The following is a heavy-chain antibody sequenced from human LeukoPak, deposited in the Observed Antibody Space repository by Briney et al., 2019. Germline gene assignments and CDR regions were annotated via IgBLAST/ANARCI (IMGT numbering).Heavy chain of an antibody. D-gene: IGHD4-17*01. CDR3: ARVSRTTVRY. V-gene: IGHV3-64*02. Sequence: GGSLRLSCAASGFTFSNYAMHWVRQAPGEGLEYVSAISSNGGSTYYADSVKGRFTISRDNSKNSLYLQMNSLRGEDTAVYYCARVSRTTVRYWGQGTLVTVSS. CDR2: ISSNGGST. J-gene: IGHJ4*02. CDR1: GFTFSNYA.